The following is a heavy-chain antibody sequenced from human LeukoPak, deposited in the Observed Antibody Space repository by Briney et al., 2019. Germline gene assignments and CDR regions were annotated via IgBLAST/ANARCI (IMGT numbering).Heavy chain of an antibody. CDR3: ARDRVSFMVRGVIITYWFDP. V-gene: IGHV1-3*01. J-gene: IGHJ5*02. Sequence: ASVKVSCKASGYTFTSYAMHWVRQAPGQRLEWMGWINAGNGNTKYSQKFQGRVTITRDTSASTAYMELSSLRSEDTAVYYCARDRVSFMVRGVIITYWFDPWGQGTLVTVSS. CDR1: GYTFTSYA. D-gene: IGHD3-10*01. CDR2: INAGNGNT.